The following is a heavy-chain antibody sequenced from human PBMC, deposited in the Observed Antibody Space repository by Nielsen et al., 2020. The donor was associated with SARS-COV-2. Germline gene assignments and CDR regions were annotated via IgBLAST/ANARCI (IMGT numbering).Heavy chain of an antibody. CDR2: INHSGST. CDR1: GGSFSGYY. Sequence: SETLSLTCAVYGGSFSGYYWSWIRQPPGKGLEWIGEINHSGSTNYNPSLKSRVTISVDTSKNQFSLKLSSVTAADTAVYYCARVGQTGAFDIWGQGTMVTVSS. J-gene: IGHJ3*02. D-gene: IGHD7-27*01. CDR3: ARVGQTGAFDI. V-gene: IGHV4-34*01.